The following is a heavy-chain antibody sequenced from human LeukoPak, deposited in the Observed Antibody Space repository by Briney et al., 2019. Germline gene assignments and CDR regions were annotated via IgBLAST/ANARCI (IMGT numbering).Heavy chain of an antibody. Sequence: SGASLRLSCAASGFTFSSYAMSWVRQAPGKGLEWVSAISGSGGSTYYADSVKGRFTISRDNSKNTLYLQMNSLRAEDTAVYYCAKDNQLLSRRYYFDYWGQGTLVTVSS. CDR2: ISGSGGST. D-gene: IGHD2-2*01. V-gene: IGHV3-23*01. J-gene: IGHJ4*02. CDR3: AKDNQLLSRRYYFDY. CDR1: GFTFSSYA.